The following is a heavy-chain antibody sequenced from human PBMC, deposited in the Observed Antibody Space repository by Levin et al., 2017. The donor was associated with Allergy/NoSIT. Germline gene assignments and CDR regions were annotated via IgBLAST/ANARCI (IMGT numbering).Heavy chain of an antibody. CDR2: IWYDGSNK. J-gene: IGHJ5*02. CDR1: GFTFSSYG. D-gene: IGHD3-10*01. CDR3: ARGLSYYYGSGSYYIQWFDP. Sequence: GGSLRLSCAASGFTFSSYGMHWVRQAPGKGLEWVAVIWYDGSNKYYADSVKGRFTISRDNSKNTLYLQMNSLRAEDTAVYYCARGLSYYYGSGSYYIQWFDPWGQGTLVTVSS. V-gene: IGHV3-33*01.